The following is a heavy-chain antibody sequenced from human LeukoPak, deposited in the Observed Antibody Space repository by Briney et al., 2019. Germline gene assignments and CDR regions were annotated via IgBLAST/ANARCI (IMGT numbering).Heavy chain of an antibody. CDR1: GFTFDDYV. Sequence: GGSLRLSCAASGFTFDDYVMHWARQVPGKGLEWVSGISWNSGSIGYADSVKGRSTISRDNAKNSLYLQMNSLTAEDTAMYYCVRASHPGGWFDPWGQGTLVTVSS. CDR3: VRASHPGGWFDP. V-gene: IGHV3-9*01. CDR2: ISWNSGSI. J-gene: IGHJ5*02. D-gene: IGHD3-10*01.